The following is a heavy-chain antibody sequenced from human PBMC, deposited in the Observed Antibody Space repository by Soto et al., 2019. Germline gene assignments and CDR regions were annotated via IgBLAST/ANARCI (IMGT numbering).Heavy chain of an antibody. CDR2: ISSSSSYT. CDR3: AREDSYCSGGSCPTYV. J-gene: IGHJ6*02. CDR1: GFTFSDYY. D-gene: IGHD2-15*01. Sequence: GGSLRLSCAASGFTFSDYYMSWIRQAPGKGLEWVSYISSSSSYTNYADSVKGRFTISRDNAKNSLYLQMNSLRAEDTAGYYCAREDSYCSGGSCPTYVWGQGTTVTVSS. V-gene: IGHV3-11*06.